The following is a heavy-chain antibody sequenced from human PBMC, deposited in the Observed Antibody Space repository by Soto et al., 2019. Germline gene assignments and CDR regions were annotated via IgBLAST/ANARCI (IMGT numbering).Heavy chain of an antibody. V-gene: IGHV3-23*04. D-gene: IGHD2-15*01. CDR1: GFTFDDYA. Sequence: EVQLVESGGGLVQPGRSLRLSCAASGFTFDDYAMHWVRQAPGKGLEWVSGISGSGGSTYYADSVKGRFTISRDNSKNTLYLQMNSLRAEDTAVYYCAKSSPTIVVVVAATFDYWGQGTLVTVSS. J-gene: IGHJ4*02. CDR3: AKSSPTIVVVVAATFDY. CDR2: ISGSGGST.